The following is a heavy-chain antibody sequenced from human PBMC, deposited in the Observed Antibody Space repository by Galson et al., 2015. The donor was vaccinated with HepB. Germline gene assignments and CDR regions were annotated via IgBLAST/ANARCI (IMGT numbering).Heavy chain of an antibody. CDR1: GFTFSSYA. D-gene: IGHD3-3*01. J-gene: IGHJ5*02. CDR3: ARGQFFGVVIDWFDP. V-gene: IGHV3-30-3*01. CDR2: ISYDGSNK. Sequence: SLRLSCAASGFTFSSYAMHWVRQAPGKGLEWVVVISYDGSNKYFADSVKGRFTISRDNSKNTLYLQMNSLRAEDTAVYYCARGQFFGVVIDWFDPWGQGTLVTVSS.